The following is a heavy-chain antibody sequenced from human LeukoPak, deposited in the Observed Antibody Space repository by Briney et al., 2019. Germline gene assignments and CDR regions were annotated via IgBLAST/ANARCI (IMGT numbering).Heavy chain of an antibody. CDR2: ISTSSRYI. D-gene: IGHD2-2*01. V-gene: IGHV3-21*06. CDR1: GFTLSTFD. Sequence: PGGSLRLSCAASGFTLSTFDMNWVRQAPGKGLEWVSSISTSSRYIYYRDSVKGRFTISRDDAKNSLYLQMNNLTVEDTAVYYCARADCSGSTCYLRHSWFDPWGQGTLVTVSS. CDR3: ARADCSGSTCYLRHSWFDP. J-gene: IGHJ5*02.